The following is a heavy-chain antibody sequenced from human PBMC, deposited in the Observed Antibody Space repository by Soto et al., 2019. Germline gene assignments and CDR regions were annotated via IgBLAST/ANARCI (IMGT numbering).Heavy chain of an antibody. D-gene: IGHD1-26*01. Sequence: QVQLVESGGGVVQPGRSLRLSCAASGFTFSSYAMHWVRQAPGKGLEWVAVISYDGSNKYYADSVKGRFTISRDNSKNKMYMQLHRLRDEDTDVYYCARAEGDSYSSYGMDVWGQGTTVTVSS. V-gene: IGHV3-30-3*01. J-gene: IGHJ6*02. CDR2: ISYDGSNK. CDR1: GFTFSSYA. CDR3: ARAEGDSYSSYGMDV.